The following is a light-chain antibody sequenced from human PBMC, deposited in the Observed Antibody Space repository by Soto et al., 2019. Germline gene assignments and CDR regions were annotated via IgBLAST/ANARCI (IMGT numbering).Light chain of an antibody. J-gene: IGLJ3*02. Sequence: QSALTQPASVSGSPGQSITISCTGTSSDVGSYNRVSWYQQPPGTAPKLMIYEVSNRPSWVPDRFSGSKSGNTAFLTISGLQAEDESDYYCSSYTNSDTPWVFGGGTKLTVL. CDR1: SSDVGSYNR. CDR3: SSYTNSDTPWV. V-gene: IGLV2-18*02. CDR2: EVS.